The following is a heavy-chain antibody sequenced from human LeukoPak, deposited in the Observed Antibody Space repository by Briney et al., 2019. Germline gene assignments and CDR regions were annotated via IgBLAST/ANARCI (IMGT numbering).Heavy chain of an antibody. D-gene: IGHD2-15*01. CDR3: AKVMPPGRIRFYSYYMDV. V-gene: IGHV3-30*02. J-gene: IGHJ6*03. Sequence: GGSLRLSCAASGFTFSSYGMHWVRQAPGKGLEWVAFIRYDGGNEYYADSVKGRFTISRDKSKNTLSLQMNGLRVEDTAVYYCAKVMPPGRIRFYSYYMDVWGKGTTVTVS. CDR1: GFTFSSYG. CDR2: IRYDGGNE.